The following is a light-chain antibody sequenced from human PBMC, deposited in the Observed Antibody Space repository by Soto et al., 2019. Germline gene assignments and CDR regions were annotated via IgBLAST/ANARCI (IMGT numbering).Light chain of an antibody. Sequence: QSALTQPASVSGSPGQSITISCTGTSSDVGGYNYVSWYQQHPGKAPKLMIYEVSNRHSGVSNRFSGSKSGNTASLTISGLQAEDEADYYCSSYINSSTLVFGGGTKLTVL. J-gene: IGLJ2*01. CDR1: SSDVGGYNY. V-gene: IGLV2-14*01. CDR2: EVS. CDR3: SSYINSSTLV.